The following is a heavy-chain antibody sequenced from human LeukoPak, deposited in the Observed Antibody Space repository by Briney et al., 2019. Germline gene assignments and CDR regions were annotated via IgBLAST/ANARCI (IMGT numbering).Heavy chain of an antibody. Sequence: GGSLRLSCAASGFTVSSNYMSWVRQAPGKGLEWVSVIYSGGSTYYADSVKGRFTISRDNSKNTLCLQMNSLRAEDTAVYYCARAPRGCSGGSCYNYWGQGTLVTVSS. CDR1: GFTVSSNY. CDR3: ARAPRGCSGGSCYNY. V-gene: IGHV3-66*01. D-gene: IGHD2-15*01. J-gene: IGHJ4*02. CDR2: IYSGGST.